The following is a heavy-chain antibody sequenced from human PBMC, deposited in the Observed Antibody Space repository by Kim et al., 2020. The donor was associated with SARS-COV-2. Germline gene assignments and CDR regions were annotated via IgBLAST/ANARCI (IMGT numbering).Heavy chain of an antibody. CDR1: GFTFSSYS. V-gene: IGHV3-21*01. D-gene: IGHD5-12*01. J-gene: IGHJ6*02. Sequence: GGSLRLSCAASGFTFSSYSMNWVRQAPGKGLEWVSSISSSSSYIYYADSVKGRFTISRDNAKNSLYLQMNSLRAEDTAVYYCARCGDGYNWADYYYYGMDDWGQGTTVTVSS. CDR3: ARCGDGYNWADYYYYGMDD. CDR2: ISSSSSYI.